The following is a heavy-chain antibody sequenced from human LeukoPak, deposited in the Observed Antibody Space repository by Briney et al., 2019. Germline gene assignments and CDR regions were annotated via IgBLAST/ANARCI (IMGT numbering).Heavy chain of an antibody. J-gene: IGHJ2*01. Sequence: SETLSLTCAVYGGSFNDHYWSWIRQSPGKGLEWIGEINHTGSTNCTPSLKSRVTISIDRSKNQFSLKLSSVTAADTAVYYCARHTCSGNSCYHWFFDLWGRGTLVTVSS. CDR1: GGSFNDHY. CDR2: INHTGST. CDR3: ARHTCSGNSCYHWFFDL. V-gene: IGHV4-34*01. D-gene: IGHD2-15*01.